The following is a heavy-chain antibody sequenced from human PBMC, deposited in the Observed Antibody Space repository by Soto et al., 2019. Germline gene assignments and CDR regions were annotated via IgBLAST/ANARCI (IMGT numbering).Heavy chain of an antibody. CDR3: AGDQLISGLYVWFDP. CDR1: GGSISTYY. Sequence: HVQLQESGPGLVKPSETLSLTCTVSGGSISTYYWSWIRQPPGKGLEWIGYIYYDGSTSYNPSLRSRVTISVDTSKNQFSLILSSVTSADTAVYYCAGDQLISGLYVWFDPWGQGTLVTVSS. J-gene: IGHJ5*02. CDR2: IYYDGST. V-gene: IGHV4-59*01. D-gene: IGHD6-25*01.